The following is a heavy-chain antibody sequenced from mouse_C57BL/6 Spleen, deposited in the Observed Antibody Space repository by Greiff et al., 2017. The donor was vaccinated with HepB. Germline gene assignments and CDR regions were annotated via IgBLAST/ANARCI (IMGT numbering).Heavy chain of an antibody. J-gene: IGHJ1*03. D-gene: IGHD1-1*01. CDR3: ARRDYDSSYDWYFDV. Sequence: QVQLQQPGAELVKPGASVKLSCKASGYTFTSYWMHWVKQRPGRGLEWIGRIDPNSGGTKYNEKFKSKATLTVDKPSSTAYMQLSSLTSEDSAVYYGARRDYDSSYDWYFDVWGTGTTVTVSS. CDR2: IDPNSGGT. CDR1: GYTFTSYW. V-gene: IGHV1-72*01.